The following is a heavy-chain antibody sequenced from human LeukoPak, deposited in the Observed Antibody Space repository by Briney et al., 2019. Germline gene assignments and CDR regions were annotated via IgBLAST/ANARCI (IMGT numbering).Heavy chain of an antibody. D-gene: IGHD3-3*01. CDR1: GFTFSSYS. CDR3: ARDRLDFWSGLNPGALDY. J-gene: IGHJ4*02. Sequence: PGGSLRLSCAASGFTFSSYSMNWVRQAPGKGLEWVSSISSSSSYIYYADSVKGRFTISRDNAKNSLYLQMNSLRAEDTAVYYCARDRLDFWSGLNPGALDYWGQGTLVTVSS. CDR2: ISSSSSYI. V-gene: IGHV3-21*01.